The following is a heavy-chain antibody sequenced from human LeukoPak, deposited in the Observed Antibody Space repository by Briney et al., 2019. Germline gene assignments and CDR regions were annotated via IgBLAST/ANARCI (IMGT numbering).Heavy chain of an antibody. Sequence: GGSLRLSCAASGFTFRNHGMHWVRQAPGKGLEWVAVIWYDGSNRYYADSAKGRFTISRDNSKDMLYLQMNSLTVEDTAVYYCARGYQGICSGINCYFDYWGQGTLVTVSS. CDR3: ARGYQGICSGINCYFDY. D-gene: IGHD2-15*01. V-gene: IGHV3-33*01. CDR2: IWYDGSNR. CDR1: GFTFRNHG. J-gene: IGHJ4*02.